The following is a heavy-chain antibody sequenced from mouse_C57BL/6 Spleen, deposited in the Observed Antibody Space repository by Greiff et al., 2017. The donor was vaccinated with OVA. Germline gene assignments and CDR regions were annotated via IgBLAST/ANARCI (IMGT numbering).Heavy chain of an antibody. Sequence: EVKLVESEGGLVQPGSSMKLSCTASGFTFSDYYMAWVRQVPEKGLEWVANINYDGSSTYYLDSLKSRFIISRDNAKNILYLQMSSLKSEDTATYYCARDRRGNYAMDYWGQGTSVTVSS. CDR3: ARDRRGNYAMDY. D-gene: IGHD1-1*02. CDR1: GFTFSDYY. V-gene: IGHV5-16*01. CDR2: INYDGSST. J-gene: IGHJ4*01.